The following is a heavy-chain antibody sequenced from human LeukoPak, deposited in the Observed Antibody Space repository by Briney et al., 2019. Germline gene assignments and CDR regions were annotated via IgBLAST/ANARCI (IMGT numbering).Heavy chain of an antibody. J-gene: IGHJ3*02. CDR3: ASYDSSGYYSVGAFDI. CDR2: IIPIFGTA. Sequence: GASVKVSCKASGYIFTSYGISWVRQAPGQGLEWMGGIIPIFGTANYAQKFQGRVTITADKSTSTAYMELSSLRSEDTAVYYCASYDSSGYYSVGAFDIWGQGTMVTVSS. V-gene: IGHV1-69*06. CDR1: GYIFTSYG. D-gene: IGHD3-22*01.